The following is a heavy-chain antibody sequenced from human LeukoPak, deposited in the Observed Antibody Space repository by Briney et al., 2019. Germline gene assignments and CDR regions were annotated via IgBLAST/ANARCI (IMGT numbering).Heavy chain of an antibody. CDR1: GFTFTNHA. J-gene: IGHJ6*02. V-gene: IGHV3-23*01. CDR2: IIGSGGGT. D-gene: IGHD3-16*01. CDR3: ARSYDYIWGGGGMDV. Sequence: GGSLRLSCAASGFTFTNHAMTWVRQAPGKGLEWVSTIIGSGGGTYYADSVKGRFTISRDNSKNTLYLQINSLRAEDTAVYFCARSYDYIWGGGGMDVWGQGATVTVSS.